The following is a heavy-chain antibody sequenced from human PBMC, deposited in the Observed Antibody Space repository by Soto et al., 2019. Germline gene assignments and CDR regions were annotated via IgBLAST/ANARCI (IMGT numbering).Heavy chain of an antibody. D-gene: IGHD5-18*01. CDR3: ASGIQLWLRRINNGDSG. J-gene: IGHJ4*02. CDR2: IIPMFVTT. V-gene: IGHV1-69*12. Sequence: QVQLVQSGAEVKKPESSVKVSCKAPGGTFSTYAISWVRQAPGQGLEWMGGIIPMFVTTNYAQRFQDRVTITEDESTNTVYRELSSLRSEDTAVYFCASGIQLWLRRINNGDSGWGQGPLVTVSS. CDR1: GGTFSTYA.